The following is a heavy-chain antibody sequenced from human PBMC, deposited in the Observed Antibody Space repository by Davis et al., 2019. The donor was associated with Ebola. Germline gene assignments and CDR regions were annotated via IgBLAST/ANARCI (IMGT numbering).Heavy chain of an antibody. CDR1: GFTFSSYE. J-gene: IGHJ4*02. CDR3: ARRDRGWGGNDY. Sequence: GGSLRLSCAASGFTFSSYEMNWVRQAPGKGLEWVSYISSSGSTIYYADSVKGRFTISRDNAKNSLYLQMNSLRAEDTAVYYCARRDRGWGGNDYWGQGTLVTVSS. CDR2: ISSSGSTI. V-gene: IGHV3-48*03. D-gene: IGHD6-19*01.